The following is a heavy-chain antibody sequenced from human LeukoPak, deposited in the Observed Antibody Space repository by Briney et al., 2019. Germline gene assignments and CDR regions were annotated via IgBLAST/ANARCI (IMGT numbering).Heavy chain of an antibody. J-gene: IGHJ5*02. Sequence: GESLKISCKGSGYSFTSHWISWVRQMPGKGLEWMGRIDPSDSYTNYSPSFQGHVTISADKSISTAYLQWSSLKASDTVMYYCARHPNYDSSGSRFDPWGQGTLVTVSS. CDR2: IDPSDSYT. V-gene: IGHV5-10-1*01. CDR3: ARHPNYDSSGSRFDP. CDR1: GYSFTSHW. D-gene: IGHD3-22*01.